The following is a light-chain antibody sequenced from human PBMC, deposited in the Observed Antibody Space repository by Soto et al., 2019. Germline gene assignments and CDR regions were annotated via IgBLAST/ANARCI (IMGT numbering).Light chain of an antibody. V-gene: IGKV3-15*01. CDR3: HQYHNWPPYT. CDR1: QSVSSN. Sequence: EIVMTQSPATLSVSPGERATLSCRASQSVSSNLAWYQQKPGQAPRLLIYDASTRATGIPARFSGSGSGTEFTLTIGSLQSEDFAVYYCHQYHNWPPYTFGQGTKLEIK. J-gene: IGKJ2*01. CDR2: DAS.